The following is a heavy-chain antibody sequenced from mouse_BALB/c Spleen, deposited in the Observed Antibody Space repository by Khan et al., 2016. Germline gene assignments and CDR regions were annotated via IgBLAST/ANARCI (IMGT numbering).Heavy chain of an antibody. CDR3: AVVRRNYAMDY. CDR2: IWAGGST. V-gene: IGHV2-9*02. CDR1: GFSLTSYG. J-gene: IGHJ4*01. Sequence: QVQLKESGPGLVAPSQSLSITCTVSGFSLTSYGVHWVRQPPGKGLEWLGVIWAGGSTNYNSALMSRLSISKDNSKSQVFLKMNSLQTDDTAMYYCAVVRRNYAMDYWGQGTSVTVSS. D-gene: IGHD2-14*01.